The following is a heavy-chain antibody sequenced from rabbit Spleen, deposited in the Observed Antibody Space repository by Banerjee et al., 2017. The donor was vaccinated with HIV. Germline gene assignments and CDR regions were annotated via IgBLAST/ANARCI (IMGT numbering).Heavy chain of an antibody. CDR2: IYAGSSGTT. CDR1: GFSFSSNYW. D-gene: IGHD1-1*01. Sequence: QSLEESGGDLVKPEGSLTLTCTASGFSFSSNYWMCWVRQAPGKGLEWIGCIYAGSSGTTYYASWAKGRFTISKTSSTTVTLQMTSLTAADTATYFCARDLDGVIGWNFGFWGPGTLVTVS. V-gene: IGHV1S40*01. CDR3: ARDLDGVIGWNFGF. J-gene: IGHJ3*01.